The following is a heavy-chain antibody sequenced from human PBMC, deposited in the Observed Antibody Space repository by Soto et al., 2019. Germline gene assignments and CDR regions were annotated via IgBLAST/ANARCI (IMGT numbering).Heavy chain of an antibody. CDR3: AKDRDPYYYYYLMDV. Sequence: PGGSLRLSCEASGFAFDTYGMHWIRQGAGQGLEWVATMSYDGSKIYYRDSVRGRFSISRDDSKRTLYLQMNSLGAEDTAVYYCAKDRDPYYYYYLMDVWGQGTTVTVSS. V-gene: IGHV3-30*18. J-gene: IGHJ6*02. CDR2: MSYDGSKI. CDR1: GFAFDTYG.